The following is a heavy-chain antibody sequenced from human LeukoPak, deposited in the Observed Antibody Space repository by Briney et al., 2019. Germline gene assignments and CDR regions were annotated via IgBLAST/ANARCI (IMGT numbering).Heavy chain of an antibody. Sequence: PGGSLRLSCAASGFTFSSYSMNWVRQAPRKGLEWVSSISSSSSYIYYADSVKGRFTISRDNAKNSLYLQMNSLRAEDTAVYYCARDGSGSYAFDYWGQGTLVTVSS. CDR3: ARDGSGSYAFDY. CDR2: ISSSSSYI. D-gene: IGHD1-26*01. CDR1: GFTFSSYS. J-gene: IGHJ4*02. V-gene: IGHV3-21*01.